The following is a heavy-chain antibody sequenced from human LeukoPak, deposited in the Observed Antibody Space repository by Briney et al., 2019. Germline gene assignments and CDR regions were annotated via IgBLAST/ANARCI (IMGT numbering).Heavy chain of an antibody. D-gene: IGHD6-13*01. V-gene: IGHV3-7*03. CDR3: ARGTYSSSWGDFFDY. CDR2: IKQDGSEK. CDR1: GFTFSSYW. J-gene: IGHJ4*02. Sequence: GGSLRLFCAASGFTFSSYWMSWVRQAPGKGLEWVANIKQDGSEKYYVDSVKGRFTISRDNAKNSLYLQMNSLRAEDTAVYYCARGTYSSSWGDFFDYWGQGTLVTVSS.